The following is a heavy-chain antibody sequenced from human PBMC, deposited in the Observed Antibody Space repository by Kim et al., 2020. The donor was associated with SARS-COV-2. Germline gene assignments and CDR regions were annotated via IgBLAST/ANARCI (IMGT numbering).Heavy chain of an antibody. J-gene: IGHJ3*02. V-gene: IGHV3-53*04. CDR3: ARGGFYGTDGDYVGAFDI. D-gene: IGHD4-17*01. CDR1: GLTVSSNY. Sequence: GGSLRLSCAASGLTVSSNYMSWVRQAPGKGLEWVSVIYSGGSTYYADSVKGRFTISRHNSKNTLYLQMNSLRAEDTAVYYCARGGFYGTDGDYVGAFDIWGQGTMVTVSS. CDR2: IYSGGST.